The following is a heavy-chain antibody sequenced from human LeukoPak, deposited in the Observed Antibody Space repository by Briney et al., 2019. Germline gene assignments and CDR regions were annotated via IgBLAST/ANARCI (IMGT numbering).Heavy chain of an antibody. D-gene: IGHD2-15*01. V-gene: IGHV1-69*04. J-gene: IGHJ4*02. CDR2: IIPILGTA. CDR3: ARGKGFVGHFDS. Sequence: GASVKVSCKASGGTFSSYAISWVRQAPGQGLEWMGRIIPILGTAEYAEKFQGRVTITADKSTTTAYMELSSLKSEDTALYLCARGKGFVGHFDSWGQGTLVTVSS. CDR1: GGTFSSYA.